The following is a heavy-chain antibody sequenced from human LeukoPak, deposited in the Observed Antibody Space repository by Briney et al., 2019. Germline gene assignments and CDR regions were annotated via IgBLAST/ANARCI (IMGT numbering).Heavy chain of an antibody. Sequence: SPSQTLSLTCTVSGGSISSGDYYWSWIRQPPGKGLEWIGYIYYSGSTYYNPSLKSRVTISVDTSKNQFSLKLSSVTAADTAVYYCARDKGSYSSSSAVWFDPWGQGTLVTVSS. CDR2: IYYSGST. J-gene: IGHJ5*02. CDR1: GGSISSGDYY. D-gene: IGHD6-6*01. CDR3: ARDKGSYSSSSAVWFDP. V-gene: IGHV4-30-4*08.